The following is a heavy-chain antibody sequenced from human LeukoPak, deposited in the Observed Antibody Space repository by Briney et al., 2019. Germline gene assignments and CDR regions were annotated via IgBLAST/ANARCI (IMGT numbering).Heavy chain of an antibody. D-gene: IGHD5-12*01. CDR3: ARDRGSGYDFDY. CDR2: IYYSGST. J-gene: IGHJ4*02. V-gene: IGHV4-30-4*01. CDR1: GGSISSGDYY. Sequence: SETLSLTCTVSGGSISSGDYYWSWIRQPPGKGLERIGYIYYSGSTYYNPSLKSRVTISVDTSKNQFSLKLSSVTAADTAVYYCARDRGSGYDFDYWGQGTLVTVSS.